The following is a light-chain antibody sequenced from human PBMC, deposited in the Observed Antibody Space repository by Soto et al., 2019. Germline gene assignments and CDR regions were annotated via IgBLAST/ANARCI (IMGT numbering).Light chain of an antibody. Sequence: DIQMTQSPSTLSASVGDRVTITCRASQSISSWLAWYQQKPGKAPKLLIYDASSLASGVPSRFSGSGSGTEFTLSICSLQPYDFATSYCHQYNSYPWTFGQGTKV. CDR1: QSISSW. J-gene: IGKJ1*01. CDR2: DAS. CDR3: HQYNSYPWT. V-gene: IGKV1-5*01.